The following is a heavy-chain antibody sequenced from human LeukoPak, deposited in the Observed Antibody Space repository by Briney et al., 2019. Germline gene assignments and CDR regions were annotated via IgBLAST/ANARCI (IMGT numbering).Heavy chain of an antibody. D-gene: IGHD1-14*01. CDR1: GFTFSSYS. J-gene: IGHJ5*02. CDR2: ISSSSSYI. CDR3: ARYGRRNWFDP. Sequence: GGSLRLSCAASGFTFSSYSMNWVRQAPGKGLEWVSSISSSSSYIYYADSVKGRFTISRDNAKNSLYLQMNSLRAEDTAVYYCARYGRRNWFDPWGQGTLVTVSS. V-gene: IGHV3-21*01.